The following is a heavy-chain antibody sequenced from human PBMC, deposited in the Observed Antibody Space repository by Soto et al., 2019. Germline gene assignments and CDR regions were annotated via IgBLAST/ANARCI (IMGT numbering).Heavy chain of an antibody. CDR1: GYTLTELS. J-gene: IGHJ4*02. CDR3: APWPGLGFLEGLGYYFDN. CDR2: FDPEDGET. V-gene: IGHV1-24*01. Sequence: ASVKVSCKVSGYTLTELSMHWVRQAPGKGLEWMGGFDPEDGETIYAQKFQGRVTMTEDTSTDTAYMELSSLRSEDTAVYYCAPWPGLGFLEGLGYYFDNGGKETLATASS. D-gene: IGHD3-3*01.